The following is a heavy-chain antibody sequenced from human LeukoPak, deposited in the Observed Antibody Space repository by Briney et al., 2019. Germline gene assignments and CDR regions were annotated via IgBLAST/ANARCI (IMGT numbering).Heavy chain of an antibody. J-gene: IGHJ5*02. D-gene: IGHD3-10*01. CDR3: ARLPYGSGINEFDP. Sequence: SETLSLTCAVYGGSFSGYYWSWIRQPPGKGLEWIGEINHSGSTNYNPSLKSRVTISVDTSKNQFSLKLSSVTAADTAVYYCARLPYGSGINEFDPWGQGTLVTASS. CDR1: GGSFSGYY. CDR2: INHSGST. V-gene: IGHV4-34*01.